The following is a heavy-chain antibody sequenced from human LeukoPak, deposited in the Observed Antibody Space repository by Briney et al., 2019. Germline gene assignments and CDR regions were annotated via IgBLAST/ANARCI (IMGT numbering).Heavy chain of an antibody. J-gene: IGHJ4*02. CDR2: ISSSGSTI. CDR3: ARDLMGIAYRGAFYY. D-gene: IGHD6-13*01. V-gene: IGHV3-48*03. CDR1: GVTFSSYE. Sequence: GSLRLSCAASGVTFSSYEMNWVRPAPGRGLERVSYISSSGSTIYYAGSVKGRFTISRDNAKNSLYLQMNSLRAEDTAVYYCARDLMGIAYRGAFYYWGQGTLVTVSS.